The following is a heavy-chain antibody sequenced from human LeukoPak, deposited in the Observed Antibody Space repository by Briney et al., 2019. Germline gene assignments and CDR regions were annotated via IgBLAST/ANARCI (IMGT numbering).Heavy chain of an antibody. J-gene: IGHJ4*02. CDR3: ARDAYCSSTSCYIRNFDY. Sequence: ASVKVSCKASGYTFTSYYMHWVRQAPGQGVEWMGIINPSGGSTSYAQKFQGRVTMTRDTYTRTVYMELSSLRSEDTAVYYCARDAYCSSTSCYIRNFDYWGQGTLVTVSS. V-gene: IGHV1-46*03. CDR2: INPSGGST. D-gene: IGHD2-2*02. CDR1: GYTFTSYY.